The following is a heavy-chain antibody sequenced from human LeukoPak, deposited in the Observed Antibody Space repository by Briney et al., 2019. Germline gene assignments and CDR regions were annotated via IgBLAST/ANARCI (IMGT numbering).Heavy chain of an antibody. J-gene: IGHJ5*02. D-gene: IGHD2-2*02. V-gene: IGHV4-31*03. CDR3: ARSLGYCSSTSCYIDYWFDP. CDR1: GVSISSGGYY. CDR2: IYYSGST. Sequence: SETLSLTCTVSGVSISSGGYYWRWIRQHPGKGLEWIGYIYYSGSTYYNPSLKSRVTTSVDTSKNQFSLKLSSVTAADTAVYYCARSLGYCSSTSCYIDYWFDPWGQGTLVTVSS.